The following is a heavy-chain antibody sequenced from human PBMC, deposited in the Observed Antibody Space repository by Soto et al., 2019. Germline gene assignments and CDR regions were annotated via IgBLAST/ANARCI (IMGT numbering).Heavy chain of an antibody. CDR3: SRVGEHGYYVETYDY. D-gene: IGHD4-17*01. Sequence: ASVKVSSKAPGFTFTCYGISWVRQAPGQGLEWMGWISAYNVNTNYAQKLQGRVTMTTDTYTSTAYMEMRSRRSDDTAVYYCSRVGEHGYYVETYDYWGQGTLVTVSS. J-gene: IGHJ4*02. CDR2: ISAYNVNT. CDR1: GFTFTCYG. V-gene: IGHV1-18*01.